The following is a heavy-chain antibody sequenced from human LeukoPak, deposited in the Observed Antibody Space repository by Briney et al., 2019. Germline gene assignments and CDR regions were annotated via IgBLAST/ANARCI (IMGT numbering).Heavy chain of an antibody. J-gene: IGHJ4*02. V-gene: IGHV4-59*01. CDR3: ARGSGYGSGSYELFDY. D-gene: IGHD3-10*01. CDR1: GAYFTNYY. CDR2: IYYSGST. Sequence: SETLSLTCTVSGAYFTNYYWSFIRQPPGKGLEWIGYIYYSGSTNYNPSLKSRVTISVDTSKNQFSLKLSSVTAADTAVYYCARGSGYGSGSYELFDYWGQGTLVTVSS.